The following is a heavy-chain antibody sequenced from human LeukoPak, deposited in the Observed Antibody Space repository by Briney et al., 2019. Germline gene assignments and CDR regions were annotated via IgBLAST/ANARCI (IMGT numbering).Heavy chain of an antibody. V-gene: IGHV3-53*01. CDR2: LYSGGST. CDR3: ARVRGYSGYDPRSYWYFDL. D-gene: IGHD5-12*01. J-gene: IGHJ2*01. Sequence: GGSLRLSCAAPGFTVSSNSMSWVRQAPGKGLEWVSLLYSGGSTNYADSVKGRFTISRDDSKNTLYLQMSRLRAEDTALYFCARVRGYSGYDPRSYWYFDLWGRGTLVTVSS. CDR1: GFTVSSNS.